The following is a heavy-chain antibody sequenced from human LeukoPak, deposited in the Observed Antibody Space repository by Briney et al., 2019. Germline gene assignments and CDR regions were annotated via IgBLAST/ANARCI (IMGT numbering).Heavy chain of an antibody. Sequence: GGSLRLSCAASGFTFSSYGMHWVRQASGKGLEWVAFIRYDGSNKYYADSVKGRFTISRDNSKNTLYLQMNSLRAEDTAVYYCAKAVGNWFDPWGQGTLVTVSS. V-gene: IGHV3-30*02. J-gene: IGHJ5*02. CDR1: GFTFSSYG. CDR3: AKAVGNWFDP. CDR2: IRYDGSNK.